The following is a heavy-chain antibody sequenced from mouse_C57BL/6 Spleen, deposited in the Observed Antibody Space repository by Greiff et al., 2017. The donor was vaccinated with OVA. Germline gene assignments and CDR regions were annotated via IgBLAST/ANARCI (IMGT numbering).Heavy chain of an antibody. CDR1: GYTFTSYW. Sequence: QVQLQQPGAELVKPGASVKVSCKASGYTFTSYWMHWVKQRPGQGLEWIGRIHPNSGSTNYNEKFKSKATLTVDKSSSTAYMQLSSLTSEDSAVYYCARGNEGFDYWGQGTTLTVSS. CDR3: ARGNEGFDY. J-gene: IGHJ2*01. CDR2: IHPNSGST. V-gene: IGHV1-64*01.